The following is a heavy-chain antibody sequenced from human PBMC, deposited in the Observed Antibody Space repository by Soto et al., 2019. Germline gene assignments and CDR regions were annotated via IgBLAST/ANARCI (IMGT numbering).Heavy chain of an antibody. CDR3: AKDGSSGYYYFDY. Sequence: ASVKVSCKASGITFTTYAIHWVRQAPGQRLEWMGWINAGNGNTEYSQKFQGRVTFTRDTSASTAHMELSSLRSEDTAVYYCAKDGSSGYYYFDYWGQGTLVTVST. J-gene: IGHJ4*02. CDR2: INAGNGNT. D-gene: IGHD3-22*01. CDR1: GITFTTYA. V-gene: IGHV1-3*01.